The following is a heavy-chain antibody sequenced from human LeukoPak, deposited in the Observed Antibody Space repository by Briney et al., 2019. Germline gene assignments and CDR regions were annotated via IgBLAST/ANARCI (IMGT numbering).Heavy chain of an antibody. CDR1: GFTFTTYS. CDR3: ARGNPPGITVAGTDC. Sequence: GGSLRLSCAASGFTFTTYSMNWVRQAPGKGLEWVAYITSSGRTIYYADSVKGRFTISRDNTKNSLYLQMNSLRDEDTAVYYCARGNPPGITVAGTDCWGQGTLVTVSS. D-gene: IGHD6-19*01. V-gene: IGHV3-48*02. CDR2: ITSSGRTI. J-gene: IGHJ4*02.